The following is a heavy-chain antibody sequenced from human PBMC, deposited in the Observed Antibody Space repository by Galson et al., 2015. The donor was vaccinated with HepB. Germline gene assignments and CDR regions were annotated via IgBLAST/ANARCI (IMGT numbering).Heavy chain of an antibody. CDR3: AREEVRGVTGRYGMDV. V-gene: IGHV3-33*01. J-gene: IGHJ6*02. CDR2: IWYDGSNK. D-gene: IGHD3-10*01. CDR1: GFTFSSYG. Sequence: SLRLSCAASGFTFSSYGMHWVRQAPGKGLEWVAVIWYDGSNKYYADSVKGRFTISRDNSKNTQYLQMNSLRAEDTAVYYCAREEVRGVTGRYGMDVWGQGTTVTVSS.